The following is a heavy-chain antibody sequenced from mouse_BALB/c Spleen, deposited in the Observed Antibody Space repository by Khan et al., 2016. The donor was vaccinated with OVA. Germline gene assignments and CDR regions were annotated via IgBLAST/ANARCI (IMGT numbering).Heavy chain of an antibody. Sequence: EVQLLETGPGLVKPSQSLSLTCTVTGYSITSDYAWNWIRQFPGNKLEWMGYISYSGSTSYNPSLKSRISITRDTSKNQFFLQLNSVTTEDTATYYCATGTYYFDYWGQGTTLTVSS. J-gene: IGHJ2*01. CDR1: GYSITSDYA. V-gene: IGHV3-2*02. CDR3: ATGTYYFDY. CDR2: ISYSGST. D-gene: IGHD4-1*01.